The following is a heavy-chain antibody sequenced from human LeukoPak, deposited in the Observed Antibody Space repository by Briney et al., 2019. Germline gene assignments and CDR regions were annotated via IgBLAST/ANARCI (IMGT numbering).Heavy chain of an antibody. J-gene: IGHJ5*02. Sequence: PGESLKISCTGSGYSFTSYWIRWVRQMPGKGLEWMGIIYPGDSDTRYSPSFQGQVTISADKSISTAYLQWSSLKASDTAMYYCARLSRPYYYDSSGYPTGGNWFDPWGQGTLVTVSS. CDR2: IYPGDSDT. CDR3: ARLSRPYYYDSSGYPTGGNWFDP. V-gene: IGHV5-51*03. CDR1: GYSFTSYW. D-gene: IGHD3-22*01.